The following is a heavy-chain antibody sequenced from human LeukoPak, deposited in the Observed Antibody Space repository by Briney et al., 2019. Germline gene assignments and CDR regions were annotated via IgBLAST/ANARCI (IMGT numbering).Heavy chain of an antibody. V-gene: IGHV3-11*01. CDR1: GFPFSDYY. CDR2: ISPGGTTV. CDR3: ARDALTTRAFDY. D-gene: IGHD4-11*01. J-gene: IGHJ4*02. Sequence: XLXLSCAASGFPFSDYYMTWVRQSAGKGLEWVSYISPGGTTVYYADSVKGRFTISRDNAKNSLYLQMNSLRAEDTAVYYCARDALTTRAFDYWGQGTLVPVSS.